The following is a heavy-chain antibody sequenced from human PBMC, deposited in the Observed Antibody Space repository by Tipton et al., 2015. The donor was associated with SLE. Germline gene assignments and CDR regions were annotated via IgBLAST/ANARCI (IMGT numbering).Heavy chain of an antibody. CDR2: ISPYNGNT. V-gene: IGHV1-18*01. Sequence: QLVQSGAEAKKPGASVKVSCKTSGYTFSNYGISWVRQAPGQRLEWMGWISPYNGNTNYAQKLQGRVTMTTDTSTSTAYMELRSLRSDDTAVYYCAREREAYYSSRSRYDAFDIWGQGTMVTVSS. CDR3: AREREAYYSSRSRYDAFDI. CDR1: GYTFSNYG. J-gene: IGHJ3*02. D-gene: IGHD6-19*01.